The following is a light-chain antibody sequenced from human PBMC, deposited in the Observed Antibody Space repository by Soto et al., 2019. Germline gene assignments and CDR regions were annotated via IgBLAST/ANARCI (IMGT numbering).Light chain of an antibody. CDR2: DIN. CDR3: CSYATTDTYVV. V-gene: IGLV2-14*01. Sequence: QSALTQPASVSGSPGQSITISCTGTSSDIGGYNYVSWYQQHPGKAPKLMIYDINNRPSGVSNCFSGSKSGNTASLKISGLQAEDEADYYCCSYATTDTYVVFGGGTKLTVL. J-gene: IGLJ2*01. CDR1: SSDIGGYNY.